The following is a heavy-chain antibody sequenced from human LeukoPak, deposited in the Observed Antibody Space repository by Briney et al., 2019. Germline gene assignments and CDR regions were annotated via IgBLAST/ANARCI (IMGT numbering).Heavy chain of an antibody. CDR3: ARTGIEQGYQLLRGRYYYYYGMDV. Sequence: SETLSLTCTVSGGSISSYYWSWIRQPAGKGLEWIGRIYTSGSINYNPSLKSRVTMSVDTSKNQFSLKLSSVTAADTAVYYCARTGIEQGYQLLRGRYYYYYGMDVWGQGTTVTVSS. CDR2: IYTSGSI. D-gene: IGHD2-2*01. V-gene: IGHV4-4*07. CDR1: GGSISSYY. J-gene: IGHJ6*02.